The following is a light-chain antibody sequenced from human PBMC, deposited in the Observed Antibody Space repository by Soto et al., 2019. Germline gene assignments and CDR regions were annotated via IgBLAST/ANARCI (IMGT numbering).Light chain of an antibody. Sequence: DLHMTQSPSSPSASVGDRVTITCRASQSITNYLSWYQQKPGKAPMVLIYAASSLQSGVPSRFSGSGSGTDFTLTISSLQPEDFATYYCQQSYSTPVTFGQGTRLDIK. CDR2: AAS. CDR3: QQSYSTPVT. V-gene: IGKV1-39*01. J-gene: IGKJ5*01. CDR1: QSITNY.